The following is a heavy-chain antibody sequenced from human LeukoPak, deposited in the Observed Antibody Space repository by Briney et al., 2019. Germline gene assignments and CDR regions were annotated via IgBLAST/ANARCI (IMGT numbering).Heavy chain of an antibody. CDR1: GFSFSDYA. D-gene: IGHD1-1*01. J-gene: IGHJ6*03. CDR3: ARDGVTRRYNMYFYMDV. V-gene: IGHV3-30*04. Sequence: PGGSLRLSCSASGFSFSDYALHWVRQAPGKGLQWVAFVAYDGSSKYYRDSVKGRSIISRDYSRNTLYLQMNSLRGEDTAVYYCARDGVTRRYNMYFYMDVWGKGTTVTVSS. CDR2: VAYDGSSK.